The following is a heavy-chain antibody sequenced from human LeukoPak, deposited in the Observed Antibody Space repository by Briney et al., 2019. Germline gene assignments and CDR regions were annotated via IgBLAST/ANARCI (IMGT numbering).Heavy chain of an antibody. Sequence: ASVKVSCKASGYTFTSYDINWVRQATGQGLEWMGWMNPNSGNTGYAQKFQGRVTMTRNTSISTAYMELSSLRSEDTAVYYCARANPIEFAFDIWGQGTMVTVSS. CDR2: MNPNSGNT. CDR3: ARANPIEFAFDI. D-gene: IGHD3-10*01. CDR1: GYTFTSYD. J-gene: IGHJ3*02. V-gene: IGHV1-8*01.